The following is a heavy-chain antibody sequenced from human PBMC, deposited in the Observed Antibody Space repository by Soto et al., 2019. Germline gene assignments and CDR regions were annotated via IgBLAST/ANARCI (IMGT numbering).Heavy chain of an antibody. V-gene: IGHV5-10-1*01. CDR1: GYMFPIYH. CDR3: ARRDSSGDFDF. Sequence: GESLKISCEASGYMFPIYHISWVRQMPGKGLDWVGKIDPSDSRTMYRPPSPARITISVXXXIXXXYXEXXXLXASDTAMCYCARRDSSGDFDFVSQGTQDTVSS. J-gene: IGHJ4*02. CDR2: IDPSDSRT. D-gene: IGHD2-15*01.